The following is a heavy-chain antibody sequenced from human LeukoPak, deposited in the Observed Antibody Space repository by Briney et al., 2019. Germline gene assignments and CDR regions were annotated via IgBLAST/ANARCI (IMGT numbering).Heavy chain of an antibody. CDR1: GGSISSSSYY. Sequence: PSETLSLTCTVSGGSISSSSYYWGWIRQPPGKGLEWIGSIYYSGSTYYNPSLKSRVTISVDRSKNQFSLKLSSVTAADTAVYYCARGIGVVPAAVDYWGQGTLVTVSS. V-gene: IGHV4-39*07. CDR3: ARGIGVVPAAVDY. D-gene: IGHD2-2*01. J-gene: IGHJ4*02. CDR2: IYYSGST.